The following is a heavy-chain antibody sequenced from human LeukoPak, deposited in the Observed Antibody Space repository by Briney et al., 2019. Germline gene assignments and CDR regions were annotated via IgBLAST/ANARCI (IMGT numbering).Heavy chain of an antibody. CDR1: GGSISSYY. J-gene: IGHJ6*02. Sequence: SETLSLTCTVSGGSISSYYWSWIRQPPGKGLEWIGYIYYSGSTNYNPSLKSRVTISVDTSKNQFSLKLSSVTAADTAVYYCARLKGGLDVWGQGTTATVSS. CDR2: IYYSGST. V-gene: IGHV4-59*08. CDR3: ARLKGGLDV.